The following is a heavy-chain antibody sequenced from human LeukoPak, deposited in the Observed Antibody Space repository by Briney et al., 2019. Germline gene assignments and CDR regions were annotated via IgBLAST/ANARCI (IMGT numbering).Heavy chain of an antibody. Sequence: TSSETLSLTCTVSGGSISSGDSYWTWIRQPPGKGLEWIGYIYHSGSTFYNPSLKSRVTISVDRSKNQFSLRLSSVTAADTAVYYCASASYCSGGSCTHDYWGQGTLVTVSS. J-gene: IGHJ4*02. CDR1: GGSISSGDSY. D-gene: IGHD2-15*01. CDR2: IYHSGST. CDR3: ASASYCSGGSCTHDY. V-gene: IGHV4-30-2*01.